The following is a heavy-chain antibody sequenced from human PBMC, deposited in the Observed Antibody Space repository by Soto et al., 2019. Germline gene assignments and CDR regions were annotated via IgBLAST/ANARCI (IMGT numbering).Heavy chain of an antibody. CDR2: INHSGST. J-gene: IGHJ4*02. V-gene: IGHV4-34*01. CDR1: GGSFSGYY. D-gene: IGHD2-8*02. CDR3: ARVWWGDYFDY. Sequence: QVQLQQWGAGLLKPSETLSLTCAVYGGSFSGYYWSWIRQPPGKGLEWIGEINHSGSTNYNPSLKRRVTISVDTSKNQFSLKLSSVTAADTAVYYCARVWWGDYFDYWGQGTLVTVSS.